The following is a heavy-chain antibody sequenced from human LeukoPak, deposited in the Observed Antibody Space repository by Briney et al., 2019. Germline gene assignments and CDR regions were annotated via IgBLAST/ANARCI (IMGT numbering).Heavy chain of an antibody. D-gene: IGHD2-15*01. CDR1: GFTFSSYW. CDR3: AREGVVNGMDV. V-gene: IGHV3-7*01. CDR2: TNQDGSER. J-gene: IGHJ6*02. Sequence: GGSLRLSCAASGFTFSSYWMSWVRQAPGKGLEWVANTNQDGSERYYVDSVKGRFTISRDNAKNSLYLQMNSLRAEDTAVYHCAREGVVNGMDVWGQGTTVTVSS.